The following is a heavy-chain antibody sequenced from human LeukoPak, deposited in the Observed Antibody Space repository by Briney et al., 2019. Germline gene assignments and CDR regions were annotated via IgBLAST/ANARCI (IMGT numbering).Heavy chain of an antibody. D-gene: IGHD6-19*01. Sequence: GGSLRLACATSGFTVSSNYMSWVRQAPGEGLEWVSVIYDSGTTYYADSVKGRFLIFRDTSKSTVDLQMNSLRVEDTAVYYCAGRRSSGWYAYWGQGTLVTVSS. CDR2: IYDSGTT. CDR1: GFTVSSNY. J-gene: IGHJ4*02. V-gene: IGHV3-53*01. CDR3: AGRRSSGWYAY.